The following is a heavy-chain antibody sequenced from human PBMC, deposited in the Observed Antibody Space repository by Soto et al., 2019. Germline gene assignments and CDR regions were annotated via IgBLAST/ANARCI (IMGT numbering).Heavy chain of an antibody. CDR3: GRCRTDSYAMDV. J-gene: IGHJ6*02. Sequence: QVHLVQSGSDVEKPGASVKVSCKASGYSFTSYGIGWVRQVPGQGPEWMGWISPYNGRTNYAQSVKGRVVMTTDISTNTVYLELRSLRSDASAIYYCGRCRTDSYAMDVWGQGTTVTFSS. V-gene: IGHV1-18*01. CDR2: ISPYNGRT. D-gene: IGHD5-18*01. CDR1: GYSFTSYG.